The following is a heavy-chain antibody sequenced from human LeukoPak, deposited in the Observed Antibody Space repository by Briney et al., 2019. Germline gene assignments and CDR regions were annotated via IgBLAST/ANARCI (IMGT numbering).Heavy chain of an antibody. CDR1: GFTFSSYA. CDR3: ARDVILWDP. CDR2: ISYDGSDK. V-gene: IGHV3-30*04. Sequence: GGSLRLSCAASGFTFSSYAMYWVRQAPGKGLEWVAVISYDGSDKFYADSVKGRFTVSRDNSKNTLYLQLNSLRADDTAVYYCARDVILWDPWGQGTLVTVSS. D-gene: IGHD3-10*01. J-gene: IGHJ5*02.